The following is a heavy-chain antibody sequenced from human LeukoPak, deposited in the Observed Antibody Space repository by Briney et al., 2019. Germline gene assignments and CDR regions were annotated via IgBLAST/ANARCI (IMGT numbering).Heavy chain of an antibody. CDR3: AREGRVSGYDFDC. D-gene: IGHD5-12*01. Sequence: PGGSLRLSCAASEFTFSSYWMHWVRQAPGKGLVWVSRINSDGSSITYADSVKGRFTISRDNAKNTLFLQMNSLRVEDTAVYYCAREGRVSGYDFDCWGQGTLVTVSS. V-gene: IGHV3-74*03. J-gene: IGHJ4*02. CDR1: EFTFSSYW. CDR2: INSDGSSI.